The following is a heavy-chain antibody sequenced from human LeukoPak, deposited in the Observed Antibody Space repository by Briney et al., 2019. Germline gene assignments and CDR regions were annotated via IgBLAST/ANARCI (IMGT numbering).Heavy chain of an antibody. CDR1: GFTFSNYW. Sequence: GGSLRLSCVASGFTFSNYWMSWVRQAPGKGLEWMANIKQDGSEKHYVDSVKGRFTISRDNARNSLFLQMDSLRGEDTAVYYCVKDRYSYGDWGQGTLVTVSS. D-gene: IGHD5-18*01. J-gene: IGHJ4*02. CDR2: IKQDGSEK. V-gene: IGHV3-7*03. CDR3: VKDRYSYGD.